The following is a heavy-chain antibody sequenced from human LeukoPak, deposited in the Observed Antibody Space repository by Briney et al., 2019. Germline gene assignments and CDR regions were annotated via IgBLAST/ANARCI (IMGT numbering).Heavy chain of an antibody. Sequence: PGGSLRLSCAASGFTFDDYAMRWVRQAPGRGLEWVSGISWNSGSIGYADSVKGRFTISRDNAKNSLYLQMNSLRAEDMALYYCAKARGYSYGAFDYWGQGTLVTVSS. CDR1: GFTFDDYA. CDR3: AKARGYSYGAFDY. V-gene: IGHV3-9*03. CDR2: ISWNSGSI. D-gene: IGHD5-18*01. J-gene: IGHJ4*02.